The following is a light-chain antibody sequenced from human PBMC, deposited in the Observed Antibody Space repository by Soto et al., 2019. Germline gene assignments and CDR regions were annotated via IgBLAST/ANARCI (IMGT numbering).Light chain of an antibody. Sequence: DIQMTQSPSTLSTSVGDRVTINCRASQSISHLLAWYQQKPGKAPNLLIYDASTLYSGVPSRFSGSGSGTEFTLTITSLQPDDFATYYCQQYNSNPPWTFGQGTKVE. CDR1: QSISHL. J-gene: IGKJ1*01. CDR3: QQYNSNPPWT. V-gene: IGKV1-5*01. CDR2: DAS.